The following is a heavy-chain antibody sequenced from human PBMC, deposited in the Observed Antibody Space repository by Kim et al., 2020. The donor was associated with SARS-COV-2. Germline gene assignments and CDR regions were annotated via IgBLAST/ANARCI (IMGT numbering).Heavy chain of an antibody. CDR1: GGSFSGYY. J-gene: IGHJ2*01. D-gene: IGHD6-13*01. CDR2: INHSGST. V-gene: IGHV4-34*01. Sequence: SETLSLTCAVYGGSFSGYYWSWIRQPPGKGLEWIGEINHSGSTNYNPSLKSRVTISVDTSKNQFSLKLSSVTAADTAVYYCARDRRAAAGQKNWYFDLWGSGTLVTVSS. CDR3: ARDRRAAAGQKNWYFDL.